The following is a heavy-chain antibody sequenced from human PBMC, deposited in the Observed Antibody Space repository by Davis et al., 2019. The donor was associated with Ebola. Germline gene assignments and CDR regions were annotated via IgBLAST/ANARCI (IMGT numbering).Heavy chain of an antibody. J-gene: IGHJ5*02. CDR3: ARSPRITMFDH. CDR1: GGSISSYY. CDR2: IYYSGST. D-gene: IGHD3-3*01. Sequence: SETLSLTCTVSGGSISSYYWSWIRQPPGKGLEWIGYIYYSGSTNYNPSLKSRVTISVDTSKNQFSLKLRSVTAADTAVYYCARSPRITMFDHWGQGTLVTVSS. V-gene: IGHV4-59*12.